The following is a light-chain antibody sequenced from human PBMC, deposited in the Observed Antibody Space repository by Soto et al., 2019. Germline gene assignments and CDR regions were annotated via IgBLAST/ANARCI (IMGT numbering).Light chain of an antibody. Sequence: DIQMTQSPSTLSASVGDRVTITCRASQSISSWLAWYRQKPGKAPELLIYKASNLESGVPSRFSGSGSGTAFTLTISSLQPDDFATYYCKQYDTYWTFGQGTKVEIK. CDR2: KAS. J-gene: IGKJ1*01. CDR1: QSISSW. CDR3: KQYDTYWT. V-gene: IGKV1-5*03.